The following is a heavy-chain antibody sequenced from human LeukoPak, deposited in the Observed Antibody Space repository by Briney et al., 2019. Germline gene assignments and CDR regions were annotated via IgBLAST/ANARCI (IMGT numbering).Heavy chain of an antibody. CDR1: GYTFTSSG. V-gene: IGHV1-18*01. Sequence: ASVKVSCKASGYTFTSSGISWVRQAPGQGLEWMGWISTYTGYSKYAQNLQGRVTTTADTSTSTAYMELSSLRSDDTAMYYCAKNSSGGYSDYWGQGTLVTVSS. J-gene: IGHJ4*02. D-gene: IGHD6-19*01. CDR3: AKNSSGGYSDY. CDR2: ISTYTGYS.